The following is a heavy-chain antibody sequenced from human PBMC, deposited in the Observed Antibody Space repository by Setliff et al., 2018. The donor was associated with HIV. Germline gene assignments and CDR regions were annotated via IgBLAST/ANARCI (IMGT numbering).Heavy chain of an antibody. CDR3: VRDQVGGGIDY. D-gene: IGHD6-25*01. V-gene: IGHV3-66*01. J-gene: IGHJ4*02. Sequence: PGGSLRLSCAASGFTFNTYAMSWVRQAPGKGLEWVSVIYAGGTTKYADSVKGRFTFPRDDSKNTFFLQMNSLRAEDTAVYYCVRDQVGGGIDYWGQGTLVTVSS. CDR1: GFTFNTYA. CDR2: IYAGGTT.